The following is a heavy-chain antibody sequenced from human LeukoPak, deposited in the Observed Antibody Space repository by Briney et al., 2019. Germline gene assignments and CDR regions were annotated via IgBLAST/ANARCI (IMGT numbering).Heavy chain of an antibody. CDR3: ARAQLWTRFDP. J-gene: IGHJ5*02. CDR1: GGSISSYS. D-gene: IGHD5-18*01. Sequence: KPSETLSLTCTVSGGSISSYSWSWIRQPPGKGLEWIGYIYYSGSTYYNPSLKSRVTISVDTSKNQFSLKLSSVTAADTAVYYCARAQLWTRFDPWGQGTLVTVSS. CDR2: IYYSGST. V-gene: IGHV4-59*12.